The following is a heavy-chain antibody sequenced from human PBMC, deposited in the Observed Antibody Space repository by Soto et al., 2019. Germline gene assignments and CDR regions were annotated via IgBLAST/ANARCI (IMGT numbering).Heavy chain of an antibody. Sequence: EVQLVESGGGLVQPGRSLRLACAASGFTFDQYTMHLVRQAPGKGLEWVSSITWHSGTIGYADSVKGRFTISRDNAKKSLYLQMNSLRGEDTALYYCAKEMITFGDFNYYYMDVWGNGTTVTVSS. CDR1: GFTFDQYT. V-gene: IGHV3-9*01. CDR3: AKEMITFGDFNYYYMDV. CDR2: ITWHSGTI. J-gene: IGHJ6*03. D-gene: IGHD3-16*01.